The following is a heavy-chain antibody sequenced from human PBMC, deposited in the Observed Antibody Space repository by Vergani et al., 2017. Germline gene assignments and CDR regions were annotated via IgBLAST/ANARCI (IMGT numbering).Heavy chain of an antibody. D-gene: IGHD2-15*01. CDR2: ISSSSSYT. J-gene: IGHJ6*02. Sequence: QVQLVESGGGLVKPGGSLRLSCAASGFTFSDYYMSWIRQAPGKGLEWVSYISSSSSYTNYADSVKGRFTISRDNAKNSLYLQMNSLRAEDTAVYYCARDATFYYYGMDVWGQGTTVTVSS. V-gene: IGHV3-11*05. CDR3: ARDATFYYYGMDV. CDR1: GFTFSDYY.